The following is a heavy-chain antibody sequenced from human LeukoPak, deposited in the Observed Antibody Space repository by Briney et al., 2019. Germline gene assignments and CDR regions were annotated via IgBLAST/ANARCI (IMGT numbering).Heavy chain of an antibody. CDR3: TRDLTGHYSIDY. CDR1: GFTFSSYG. CDR2: ISYDGSNK. Sequence: GGSLRLSCAASGFTFSSYGMHWVRQAPGKGLEWVAVISYDGSNKYYADSVKGRFTISRDNSKNTLYLQMNSLRAEDTAVYYCTRDLTGHYSIDYWGQGTLVTVSS. D-gene: IGHD3-22*01. J-gene: IGHJ4*02. V-gene: IGHV3-30*03.